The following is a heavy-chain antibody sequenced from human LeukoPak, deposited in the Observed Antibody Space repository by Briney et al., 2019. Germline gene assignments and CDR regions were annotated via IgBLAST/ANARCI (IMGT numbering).Heavy chain of an antibody. D-gene: IGHD3-10*01. CDR3: ANTYGSGSYYKGGFDP. J-gene: IGHJ5*02. CDR1: GYTFIDYY. V-gene: IGHV1-2*02. Sequence: ASVKVSCKASGYTFIDYYIHWVRQAPGQGLEWMGWINPNSGGTNYTQHFQGRVTMTRDTSIRTVYMELSRLRSDDTAVYSCANTYGSGSYYKGGFDPWGQGTLVTVSS. CDR2: INPNSGGT.